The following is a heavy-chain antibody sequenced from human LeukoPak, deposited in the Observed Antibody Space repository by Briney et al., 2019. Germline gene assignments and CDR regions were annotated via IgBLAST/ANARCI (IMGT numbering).Heavy chain of an antibody. CDR2: IRSKANSYAT. D-gene: IGHD3-22*01. CDR3: TRHVDYYDSSGYYPFDY. CDR1: GFTFSGSA. Sequence: PGGSLRLSCAASGFTFSGSAMHWVRQASGKGLEWVGRIRSKANSYATAYAASVKGRFTISRDDSKNTAYLQMNSLKTEDTAVYYCTRHVDYYDSSGYYPFDYWGQGTLVTVSS. J-gene: IGHJ4*02. V-gene: IGHV3-73*01.